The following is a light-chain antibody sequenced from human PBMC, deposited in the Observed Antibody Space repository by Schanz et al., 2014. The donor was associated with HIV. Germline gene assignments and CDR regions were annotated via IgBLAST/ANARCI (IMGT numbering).Light chain of an antibody. Sequence: QSALTQPASVSGSPGQSITISCTGTSSDVGGYNYVSWYQQHPGKAPKLMIYDVTNRPSGVSNRFSGSKSGNTASLTISGLRAEDDADYYCISYTSETVVFGGGTKLTVL. CDR2: DVT. CDR1: SSDVGGYNY. V-gene: IGLV2-14*03. CDR3: ISYTSETVV. J-gene: IGLJ2*01.